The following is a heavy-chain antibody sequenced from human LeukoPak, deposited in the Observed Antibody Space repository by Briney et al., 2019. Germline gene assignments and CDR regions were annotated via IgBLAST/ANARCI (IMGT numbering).Heavy chain of an antibody. CDR2: IYTSGST. CDR3: ARENIVVVPAAISYYYMDV. D-gene: IGHD2-2*01. V-gene: IGHV4-4*07. CDR1: GGSISSYY. J-gene: IGHJ6*03. Sequence: SETLSLTCTVSGGSISSYYWSWIRQPAGQGLEWFGRIYTSGSTNYNPSLKSRVTMSVDTSKNQFSLKLSSVTAADTAVYYCARENIVVVPAAISYYYMDVWGKGTTVTVSS.